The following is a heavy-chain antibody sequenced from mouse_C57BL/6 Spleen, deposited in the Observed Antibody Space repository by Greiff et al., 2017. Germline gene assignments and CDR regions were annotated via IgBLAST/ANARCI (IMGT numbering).Heavy chain of an antibody. J-gene: IGHJ4*01. D-gene: IGHD1-1*01. CDR2: ILPGSGST. Sequence: QVQLQQSGAELMKPGASVKLSCKATGYTFTGYWIEWVKQRPGHGLAWIGEILPGSGSTNYNEQLQGKAPFTADTSSNTAYMQLSSLTTEDTAIYYCARLSTYDCSSSVYARDDWGQGTSVTVSS. CDR3: ARLSTYDCSSSVYARDD. V-gene: IGHV1-9*01. CDR1: GYTFTGYW.